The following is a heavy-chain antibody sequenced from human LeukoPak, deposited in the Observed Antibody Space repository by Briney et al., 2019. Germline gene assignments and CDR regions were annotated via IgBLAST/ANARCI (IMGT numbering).Heavy chain of an antibody. CDR2: INPNSGGT. J-gene: IGHJ4*02. V-gene: IGHV1-2*02. D-gene: IGHD3-22*01. Sequence: ASVKVSCKASGYTFTGYYMHWVGQAPGQGLEWMGWINPNSGGTNYAQKFQGRVTMTRDTSISTAYMELSRLRSDDTAVYYCARGTYYYDRSGSHGDYWGQGTLVTVSS. CDR3: ARGTYYYDRSGSHGDY. CDR1: GYTFTGYY.